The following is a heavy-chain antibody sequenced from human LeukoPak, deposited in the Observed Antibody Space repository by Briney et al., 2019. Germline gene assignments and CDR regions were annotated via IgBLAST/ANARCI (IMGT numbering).Heavy chain of an antibody. CDR3: AKSYYDFLSGFHYYYGMDA. D-gene: IGHD3-3*01. J-gene: IGHJ6*02. V-gene: IGHV5-51*01. CDR2: IYPGDSGT. CDR1: GYSFTNYW. Sequence: GESLKISCEGSGYSFTNYWIGWVRQMPGKGLEWMGIIYPGDSGTKYSPSFQGQVTISADKSISTAYLQWSSLKASDTAVYYCAKSYYDFLSGFHYYYGMDAWGQGTTVTVSS.